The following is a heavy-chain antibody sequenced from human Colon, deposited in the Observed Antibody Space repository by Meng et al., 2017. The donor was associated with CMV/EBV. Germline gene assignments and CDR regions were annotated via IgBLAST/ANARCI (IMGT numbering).Heavy chain of an antibody. D-gene: IGHD2/OR15-2a*01. CDR3: TRTRGQLSFDY. Sequence: SCAASGFTFVNHRMNWVRQAPGKGLEWVATDVGGPSYRYYADSVKGRFTVSRDNAKNLLYLQMDSLRVEDTAVYYCTRTRGQLSFDYWGQGIQVTVSS. CDR1: GFTFVNHR. J-gene: IGHJ4*02. V-gene: IGHV3-21*06. CDR2: DVGGPSYR.